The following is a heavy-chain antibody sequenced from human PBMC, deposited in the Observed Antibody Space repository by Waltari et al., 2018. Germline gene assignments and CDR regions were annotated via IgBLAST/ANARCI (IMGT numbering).Heavy chain of an antibody. CDR2: IRSGFNNYAT. CDR1: GVGCTAST. J-gene: IGHJ4*02. Sequence: EVQLVESGGGWVQPGRSRKLSCGTSGVGCTASTMHWVRQASGKGLEWVGRIRSGFNNYATGYAASLKPRFTISRDDSRNTVYLDMSSLKNEDSALYYCARQKTGGAIDYWGQGTLVTVST. D-gene: IGHD3-16*01. V-gene: IGHV3-73*02. CDR3: ARQKTGGAIDY.